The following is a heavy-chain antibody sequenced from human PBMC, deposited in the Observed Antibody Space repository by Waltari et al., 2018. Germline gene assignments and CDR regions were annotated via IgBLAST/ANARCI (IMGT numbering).Heavy chain of an antibody. CDR1: GYSFTSYD. V-gene: IGHV1-8*01. J-gene: IGHJ6*02. Sequence: QVHLVQSAAEVKSPGATVKVSCKTSGYSFTSYDIQWVRQATGQGREWMGWMHPSGGDTDYAQKVQGRVTMTTNTSISTAYLHLSSLRSEDTAVYYCVRAVGGAARGYYGMDVWGQGTTVTVSS. D-gene: IGHD1-26*01. CDR2: MHPSGGDT. CDR3: VRAVGGAARGYYGMDV.